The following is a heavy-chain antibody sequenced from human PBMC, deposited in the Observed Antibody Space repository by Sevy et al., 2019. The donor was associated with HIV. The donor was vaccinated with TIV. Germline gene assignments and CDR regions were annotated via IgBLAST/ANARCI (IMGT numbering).Heavy chain of an antibody. CDR1: GYTFTSYG. CDR3: ARDEGSGYDRAFDY. J-gene: IGHJ4*02. CDR2: ICAYNGNT. D-gene: IGHD5-12*01. V-gene: IGHV1-18*04. Sequence: ASVKVSCKASGYTFTSYGISWVRQAPGQGLEWMGWICAYNGNTNYAQKLQGRVTMTTDTSTSTAYMELRSLRSDDTAVYDCARDEGSGYDRAFDYWGQGTLVTVSS.